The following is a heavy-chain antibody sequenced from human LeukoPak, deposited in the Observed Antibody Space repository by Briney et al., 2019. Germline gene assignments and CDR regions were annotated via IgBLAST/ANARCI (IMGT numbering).Heavy chain of an antibody. CDR3: AVQLWLRYDDH. J-gene: IGHJ5*02. CDR1: GFTFSSYS. D-gene: IGHD5-18*01. CDR2: ISSSSSYI. Sequence: GGSLRLSCTASGFTFSSYSMNWVHQAPGKGLEWVSSISSSSSYIYYADSVKGRFTISRDNAKNSLYLQMNSLRAEDTAVYYCAVQLWLRYDDHWGQGTLVTVSS. V-gene: IGHV3-21*01.